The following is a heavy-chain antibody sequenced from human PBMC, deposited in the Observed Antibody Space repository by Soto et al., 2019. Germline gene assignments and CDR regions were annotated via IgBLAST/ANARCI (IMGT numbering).Heavy chain of an antibody. CDR1: GGSISSGGYS. Sequence: SSETLSLTCAVSGGSISSGGYSWSWIRQPPGKGLEWIGYIYHSGSTYYNPSLKSRVTISVDRSKNQFSLKLSSVTAADTAVYYCARGGFSITFGGVIVRPFAYWGQGTLVTVSS. J-gene: IGHJ4*02. CDR2: IYHSGST. D-gene: IGHD3-16*02. V-gene: IGHV4-30-2*01. CDR3: ARGGFSITFGGVIVRPFAY.